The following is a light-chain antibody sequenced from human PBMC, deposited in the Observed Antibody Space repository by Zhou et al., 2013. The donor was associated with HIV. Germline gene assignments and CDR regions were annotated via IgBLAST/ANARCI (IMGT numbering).Light chain of an antibody. V-gene: IGKV3-20*01. Sequence: EIVVTQSPGTLSLSPGERATLSCRASQSVRSNYLAWYQQKPGQGPRLLIYGASTRDTGIPVRFSGSGSGTDFTLTISRLEPEDFAVYYCQQYGSSPGYTFGQGTKLEIK. CDR3: QQYGSSPGYT. J-gene: IGKJ2*01. CDR2: GAS. CDR1: QSVRSNY.